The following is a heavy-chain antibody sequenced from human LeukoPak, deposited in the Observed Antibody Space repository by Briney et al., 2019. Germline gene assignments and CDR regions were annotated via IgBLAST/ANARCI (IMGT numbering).Heavy chain of an antibody. V-gene: IGHV6-1*01. J-gene: IGHJ4*02. CDR1: GDSVSSDNAA. CDR3: ARAVSGYGLLFDY. CDR2: TYYRSEWYT. Sequence: SQSLSLTCAISGDSVSSDNAAWDWIRQSPSRGLEWLGRTYYRSEWYTVYAGSVRGRITINPDTSKNQFSLQLHSVTPEDTAVYYCARAVSGYGLLFDYWGQGTLVTVSS. D-gene: IGHD5-12*01.